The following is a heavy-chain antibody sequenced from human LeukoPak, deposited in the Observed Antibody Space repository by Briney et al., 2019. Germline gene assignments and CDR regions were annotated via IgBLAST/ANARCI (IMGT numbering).Heavy chain of an antibody. CDR3: ATGEAFTGSFDF. J-gene: IGHJ4*02. Sequence: GASVRLSCKTSGYTFNIFAITWVRQAPGQGLEWMGWINPHSGNTNSARKVKGRVTLTTDTSTRTAYMELRSLRSDDTAMYYCATGEAFTGSFDFWGQGTVIAVSS. V-gene: IGHV1-18*01. CDR2: INPHSGNT. CDR1: GYTFNIFA. D-gene: IGHD3-10*01.